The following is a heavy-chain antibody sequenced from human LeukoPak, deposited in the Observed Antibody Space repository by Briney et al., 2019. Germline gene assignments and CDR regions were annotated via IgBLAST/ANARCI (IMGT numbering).Heavy chain of an antibody. Sequence: ASVKVSCKVSGYTLTELSMHWVRQAPGKGLEWMGGFDPEDGETIYAQKFQGRVTMTEDTSTDTAYMELSSLRSEDTAVYYCATYEDSSGHFDYWGQGTLVTVSS. V-gene: IGHV1-24*01. D-gene: IGHD3-22*01. CDR3: ATYEDSSGHFDY. CDR1: GYTLTELS. J-gene: IGHJ4*02. CDR2: FDPEDGET.